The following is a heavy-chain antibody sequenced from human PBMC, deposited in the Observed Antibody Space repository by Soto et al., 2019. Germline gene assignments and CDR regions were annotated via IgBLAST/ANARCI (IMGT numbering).Heavy chain of an antibody. J-gene: IGHJ5*02. V-gene: IGHV1-2*02. D-gene: IGHD1-1*01. CDR3: ASHDPGARFDP. CDR2: INPNNGAT. Sequence: SVKVSCKAPRYIFTAYFMHWGRQAPGQGLEWMGWINPNNGATHYGLSFQGRVTMTRDTSISTAYMELSSLRSDDTAVYYCASHDPGARFDPWGQGTLVTVSS. CDR1: RYIFTAYF.